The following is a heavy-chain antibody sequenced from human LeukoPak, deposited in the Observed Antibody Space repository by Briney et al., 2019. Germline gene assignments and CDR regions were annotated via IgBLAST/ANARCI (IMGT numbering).Heavy chain of an antibody. CDR3: ARSLGETTFDW. Sequence: PGGSLRLSCVASGFTFRNYGMHWIRQAPGKGLEWVSVIFYDGSKKYYADFVKGRFTIPRDNSKNVVYLQMDSLRAEDTAFYYCARSLGETTFDWWGQGTLVTVPS. D-gene: IGHD3-16*01. J-gene: IGHJ4*02. CDR2: IFYDGSKK. CDR1: GFTFRNYG. V-gene: IGHV3-33*01.